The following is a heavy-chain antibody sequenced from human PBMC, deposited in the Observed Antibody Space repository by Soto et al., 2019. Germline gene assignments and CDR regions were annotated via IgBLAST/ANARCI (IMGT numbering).Heavy chain of an antibody. J-gene: IGHJ6*02. V-gene: IGHV5-10-1*04. D-gene: IGHD6-13*01. CDR3: ARVGSAAGHYYYYGMDV. CDR2: IDPSDSQT. Sequence: GESLKISCKGSGYSFAGYWITWVRQKPGKGLEWMGRIDPSDSQTYYSPSFRGQVTISADKSISTAYLQWSSLKASDTAMYYCARVGSAAGHYYYYGMDVWGQGTTVTVSS. CDR1: GYSFAGYW.